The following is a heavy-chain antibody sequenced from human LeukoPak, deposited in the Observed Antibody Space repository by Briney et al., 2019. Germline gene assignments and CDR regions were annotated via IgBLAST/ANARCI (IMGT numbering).Heavy chain of an antibody. D-gene: IGHD4-11*01. CDR1: GFTFSGYE. CDR3: AKDSYSKGDY. V-gene: IGHV3-48*03. Sequence: TGGSLRLSCEASGFTFSGYEMNWVRQAPGKGLEWISYICGRGITTFSADSVKGRFTISRDNAKNLLYLQMNSLRAEDTAVYYCAKDSYSKGDYWGQGTLVTVSS. J-gene: IGHJ4*02. CDR2: ICGRGITT.